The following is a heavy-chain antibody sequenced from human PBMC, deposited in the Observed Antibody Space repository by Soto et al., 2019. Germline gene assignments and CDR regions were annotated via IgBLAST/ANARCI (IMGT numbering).Heavy chain of an antibody. D-gene: IGHD6-13*01. Sequence: GALSLSCAASGFTFSTYSMNWVRQAPGKGLEWVSSISSSSSYIYYADSVKGRFTISRDNAKNSLYLQMNSLRAEDTAVYYCARGLAEAVYYFDYWGQGTLVTVSS. J-gene: IGHJ4*02. CDR2: ISSSSSYI. CDR3: ARGLAEAVYYFDY. CDR1: GFTFSTYS. V-gene: IGHV3-21*01.